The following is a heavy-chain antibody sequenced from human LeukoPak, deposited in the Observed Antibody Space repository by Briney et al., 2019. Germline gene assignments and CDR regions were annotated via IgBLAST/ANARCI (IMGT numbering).Heavy chain of an antibody. Sequence: SETLSLTCAVYGGSFSGYYWSWIRQPPGKGLEWIGEINHSGSTNYNPSLKSRVTISVDTSKNQFSLKLSSVTAADTAVYCCARGASSGWNGRDYWGQGTLVTVSS. V-gene: IGHV4-34*01. J-gene: IGHJ4*02. CDR2: INHSGST. CDR3: ARGASSGWNGRDY. D-gene: IGHD6-19*01. CDR1: GGSFSGYY.